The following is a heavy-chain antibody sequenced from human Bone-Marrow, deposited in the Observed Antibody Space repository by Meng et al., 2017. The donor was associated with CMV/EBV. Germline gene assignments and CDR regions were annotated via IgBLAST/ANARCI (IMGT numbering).Heavy chain of an antibody. D-gene: IGHD3-22*01. J-gene: IGHJ4*02. CDR1: GFTFSSYA. CDR2: ISGSGGST. V-gene: IGHV3-23*01. Sequence: GESLKISCAASGFTFSSYAMSWVRQAPGKGLEWVSAISGSGGSTYYADSVKGRFTISRDNSKNTLYLQMNSLRAEDTAVYYCAKAPILDRNFDYWGQGTLVTVSP. CDR3: AKAPILDRNFDY.